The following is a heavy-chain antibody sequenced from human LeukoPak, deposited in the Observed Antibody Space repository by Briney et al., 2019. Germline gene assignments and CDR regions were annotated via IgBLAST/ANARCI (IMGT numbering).Heavy chain of an antibody. V-gene: IGHV4-39*07. D-gene: IGHD4-23*01. J-gene: IGHJ4*02. CDR1: GGSISSSSYY. Sequence: SETLSLTCTVSGGSISSSSYYWGWIRQPPGKGLEWIGSIYYSGRTYYNPSLKSRVTISVDTSKNQFSLKLSSVTAADTAVYYCARDQRSTVDHYDYWGQGTLVTVSS. CDR3: ARDQRSTVDHYDY. CDR2: IYYSGRT.